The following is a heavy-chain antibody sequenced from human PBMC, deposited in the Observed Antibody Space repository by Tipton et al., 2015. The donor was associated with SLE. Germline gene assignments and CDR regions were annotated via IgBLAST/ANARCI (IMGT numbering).Heavy chain of an antibody. CDR1: GGSISSDSYY. J-gene: IGHJ4*02. Sequence: TLSLTCIVSGGSISSDSYYWSWLRQPAGKGLGWIGHIYTSGSTNYNPSLKTRVTISVDMSKNQFSLKLTSVTAADTAVYYCAAEYYSSSWILPIDFWGQGMLVTVSS. CDR3: AAEYYSSSWILPIDF. CDR2: IYTSGST. V-gene: IGHV4-61*09. D-gene: IGHD6-6*01.